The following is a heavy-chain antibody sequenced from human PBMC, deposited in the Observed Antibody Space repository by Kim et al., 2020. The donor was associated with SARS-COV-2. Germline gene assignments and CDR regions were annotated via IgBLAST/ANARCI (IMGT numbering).Heavy chain of an antibody. Sequence: SETLSLTCAVYGGSFSGYYWSWIRQPPGKGLEWIGEINHSGSTNYNPSLKSRVTISVDTSKNQFSLKLSSVTAADTAVYYCASSGAHFNYYWGQGTLVTVSS. CDR3: ASSGAHFNYY. CDR1: GGSFSGYY. J-gene: IGHJ4*02. V-gene: IGHV4-34*01. D-gene: IGHD3-10*01. CDR2: INHSGST.